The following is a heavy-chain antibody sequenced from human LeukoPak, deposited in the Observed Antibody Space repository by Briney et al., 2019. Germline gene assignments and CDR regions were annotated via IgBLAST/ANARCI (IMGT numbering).Heavy chain of an antibody. CDR1: GFTFSSYA. Sequence: SGGSLRLSCAASGFTFSSYALGWVRQAPGKGLEWVSTVSSSGGRTYYADSVKGRFTISRDNSQNTLYLQMNSLRAEDTAVYYCGKEGGLYDSGGYFDYWAQGTLVTVSS. CDR2: VSSSGGRT. D-gene: IGHD3-3*01. J-gene: IGHJ4*02. CDR3: GKEGGLYDSGGYFDY. V-gene: IGHV3-23*01.